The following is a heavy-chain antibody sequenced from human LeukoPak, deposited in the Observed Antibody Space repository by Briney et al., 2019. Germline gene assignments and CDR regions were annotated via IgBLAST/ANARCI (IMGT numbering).Heavy chain of an antibody. Sequence: GGSLRLSCAASGFTFTNSALSWVRQAPGKVLEWVSDISGSGGSTYYADSVKGRFTISRDNAKNSLYLQMNSLRAEDTAVYYCAELGITMIGGVWGKGTTVTISS. CDR3: AELGITMIGGV. CDR1: GFTFTNSA. D-gene: IGHD3-10*02. V-gene: IGHV3-23*01. J-gene: IGHJ6*04. CDR2: ISGSGGST.